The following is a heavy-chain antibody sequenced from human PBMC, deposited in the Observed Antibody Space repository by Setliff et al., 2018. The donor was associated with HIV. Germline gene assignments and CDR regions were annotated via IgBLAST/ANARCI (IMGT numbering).Heavy chain of an antibody. V-gene: IGHV4-59*11. CDR3: ARNRVPSSL. D-gene: IGHD3-10*01. CDR1: GDSISSHS. CDR2: INHSGST. J-gene: IGHJ4*02. Sequence: SETLSLTCTVSGDSISSHSWSWIRQPPGKGLEWIGEINHSGSTNYNPSLKSRVTISVDTSKNQFSLKLNSVIAADTAVYYCARNRVPSSLWGQGTLVTVSS.